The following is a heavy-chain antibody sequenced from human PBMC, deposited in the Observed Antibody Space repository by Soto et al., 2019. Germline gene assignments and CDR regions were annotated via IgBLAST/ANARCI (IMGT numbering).Heavy chain of an antibody. V-gene: IGHV3-30*03. D-gene: IGHD2-15*01. CDR1: GFTFSNYG. Sequence: QVHLVESGGGVVQPGRSLRLSCAGSGFTFSNYGMHWVRQAPGKGLEWLSVMSFDGSKEYYADSVQGRLTISRDNSKATLYLQMTSLRPEHTAVYNRATDAAVAFDIWGQGTMVTVSS. CDR2: MSFDGSKE. CDR3: ATDAAVAFDI. J-gene: IGHJ3*02.